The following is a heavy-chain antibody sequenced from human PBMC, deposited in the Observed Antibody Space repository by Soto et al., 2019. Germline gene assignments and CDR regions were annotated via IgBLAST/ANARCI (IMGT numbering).Heavy chain of an antibody. J-gene: IGHJ6*02. CDR2: INHSGST. D-gene: IGHD6-13*01. V-gene: IGHV4-34*01. CDR3: ARGPNIAAPGNYYYYGMDV. CDR1: GGSFSDSY. Sequence: QVQLQQWGAGLLKPSETLSLTCAVYGGSFSDSYWSWIRQPPGKGLEWIGEINHSGSTNYNPSLKSRVTISVDTSKNQFSLKLNSVTAADTAVYHCARGPNIAAPGNYYYYGMDVWGQGTTVTVSS.